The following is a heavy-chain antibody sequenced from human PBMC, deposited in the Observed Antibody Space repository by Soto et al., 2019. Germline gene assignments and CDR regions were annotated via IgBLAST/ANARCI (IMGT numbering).Heavy chain of an antibody. CDR3: ASLGYCSCGRCREPEKTFDY. D-gene: IGHD2-15*01. CDR2: IYYSGST. CDR1: GGCISSSSYY. Sequence: SETLSLTCTVSGGCISSSSYYWGWIRQPPGKGLEWIGSIYYSGSTYYNPSPKSRVTISVDTSKNQFSLKLSSVTAADTAVYYCASLGYCSCGRCREPEKTFDYWGQAILVTVS. J-gene: IGHJ4*02. V-gene: IGHV4-39*01.